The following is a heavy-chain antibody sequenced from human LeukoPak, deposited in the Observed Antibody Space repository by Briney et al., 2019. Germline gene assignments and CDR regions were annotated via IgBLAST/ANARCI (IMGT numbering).Heavy chain of an antibody. CDR1: GVSFSDYY. D-gene: IGHD6-19*01. Sequence: PSETLSLTCAVYGVSFSDYYWSWIRQPPGKGLEWIGDINHSGSTNYNPSLKSRVTISVDTSNNQFSLRLSSVTAADKAVYYCARGRYSSGWFKEKTWFDPWGQGTLVTVSS. CDR2: INHSGST. V-gene: IGHV4-34*01. CDR3: ARGRYSSGWFKEKTWFDP. J-gene: IGHJ5*02.